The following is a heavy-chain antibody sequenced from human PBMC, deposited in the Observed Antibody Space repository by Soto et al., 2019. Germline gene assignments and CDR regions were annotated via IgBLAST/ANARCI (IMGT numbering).Heavy chain of an antibody. CDR1: GDSISTDY. D-gene: IGHD6-19*01. J-gene: IGHJ4*02. Sequence: PSETLSLTCTVSGDSISTDYWSWIRQSPEKGLEWIGFIYYGGSTNYNPSLKRRVTISVDTSKNQFSLKLSSVTAADSAVYYCARDYSSGWYWFDYWGQGTLVTVSS. CDR2: IYYGGST. V-gene: IGHV4-59*01. CDR3: ARDYSSGWYWFDY.